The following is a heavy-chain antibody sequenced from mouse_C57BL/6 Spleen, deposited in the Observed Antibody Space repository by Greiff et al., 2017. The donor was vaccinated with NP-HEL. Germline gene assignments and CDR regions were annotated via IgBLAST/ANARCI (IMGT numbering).Heavy chain of an antibody. CDR3: AKNGGDYEGGGYFDY. Sequence: VQLQQSGPGLVQPSQSLSITCTVSGFSLTSYGVHWVRQSPGKGLEWLGVIWRGGSTDYNAAFMSRLSITKDNSKSQVFFKMNSLQADDTAIYDWAKNGGDYEGGGYFDYWGQGTTLTVSS. CDR2: IWRGGST. J-gene: IGHJ2*01. V-gene: IGHV2-5*01. CDR1: GFSLTSYG. D-gene: IGHD2-4*01.